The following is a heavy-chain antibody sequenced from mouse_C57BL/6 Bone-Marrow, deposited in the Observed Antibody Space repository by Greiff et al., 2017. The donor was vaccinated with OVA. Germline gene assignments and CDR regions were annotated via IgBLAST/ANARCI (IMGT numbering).Heavy chain of an antibody. D-gene: IGHD2-4*01. CDR3: ARGYYDYDDRFAY. Sequence: QVQLQQPGAELVKPGASVKMSCKASGYTFTSYWITWVKQRPGQGLEWIGDIYPGSGSTNYNEKFKRKATLTVDTSSSTAYMQLSSLTSEDSAVYYGARGYYDYDDRFAYWGQGTLVTVSA. J-gene: IGHJ3*01. V-gene: IGHV1-55*01. CDR2: IYPGSGST. CDR1: GYTFTSYW.